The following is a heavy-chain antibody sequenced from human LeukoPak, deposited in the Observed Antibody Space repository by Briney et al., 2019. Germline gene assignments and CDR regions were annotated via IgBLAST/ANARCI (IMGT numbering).Heavy chain of an antibody. V-gene: IGHV4-39*01. D-gene: IGHD5-24*01. J-gene: IGHJ4*02. CDR3: ARLDGYSHLDY. CDR1: GGSISRSGYY. Sequence: SETLSLTCTVSGGSISRSGYYWGWIRQPPGKGPESIGNIYYSGSTYYNPSLTSRVTISVDTSKNQFSLKLSSVTAADTAVYYCARLDGYSHLDYWGRGTLVTVPS. CDR2: IYYSGST.